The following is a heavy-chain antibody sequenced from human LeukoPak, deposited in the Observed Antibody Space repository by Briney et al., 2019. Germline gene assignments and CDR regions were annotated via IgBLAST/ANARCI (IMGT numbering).Heavy chain of an antibody. CDR2: ISSSSSYI. CDR1: GFTFSSYS. D-gene: IGHD3-3*01. CDR3: ARDGSGYYSYYYYYYMDV. V-gene: IGHV3-21*01. Sequence: GGSLRLSCAASGFTFSSYSMNRVRQAPGKGLEWVSSISSSSSYIYYADSVKGRFTISRDNAKNSLYLQMNSLRAEDTAVYYCARDGSGYYSYYYYYYMDVWGKGTTVTVSS. J-gene: IGHJ6*03.